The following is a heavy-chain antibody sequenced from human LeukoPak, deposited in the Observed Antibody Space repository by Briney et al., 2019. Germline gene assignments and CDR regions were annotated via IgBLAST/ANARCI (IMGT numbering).Heavy chain of an antibody. J-gene: IGHJ4*02. CDR1: DGSISSSY. D-gene: IGHD3-22*01. CDR3: ARSILRYYFDSSGYYPYYFDY. CDR2: IYTFGIT. Sequence: SETLSLTCTVSDGSISSSYWSWIRQPAGKGLEWIGHIYTFGITNYIPSLKSRVTMSLDTSKNQFSLKLSSVTAADTAVYYCARSILRYYFDSSGYYPYYFDYWGQGMLVTVSS. V-gene: IGHV4-4*07.